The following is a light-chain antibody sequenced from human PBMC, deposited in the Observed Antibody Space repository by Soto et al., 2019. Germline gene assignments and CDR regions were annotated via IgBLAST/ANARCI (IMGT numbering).Light chain of an antibody. V-gene: IGKV1-5*03. Sequence: DIQMTQSPPTLSASIGDRVTITCRASQTISSWLAXYQQKPGKAPKLLIYKASSLESGVPSRFSGSGSGAEFTLTISSLQPDDFAAYYCQQYNTYSTFGQGTRLEIK. J-gene: IGKJ5*01. CDR2: KAS. CDR3: QQYNTYST. CDR1: QTISSW.